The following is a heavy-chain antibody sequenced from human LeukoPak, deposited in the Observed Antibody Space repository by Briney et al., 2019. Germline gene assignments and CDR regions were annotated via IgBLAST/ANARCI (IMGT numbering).Heavy chain of an antibody. D-gene: IGHD4-23*01. J-gene: IGHJ6*03. Sequence: GRSLRLSCAASGFTFSSYGMHWVRQAPGKGLEWVAVISYDGSNEYYEDSVKGRFTISRDNSKNTLYLQMTSLRAEDTAVYYCARDGGNSEGASYYYYYMDVWGKGTTVTVSS. CDR3: ARDGGNSEGASYYYYYMDV. CDR1: GFTFSSYG. CDR2: ISYDGSNE. V-gene: IGHV3-30*03.